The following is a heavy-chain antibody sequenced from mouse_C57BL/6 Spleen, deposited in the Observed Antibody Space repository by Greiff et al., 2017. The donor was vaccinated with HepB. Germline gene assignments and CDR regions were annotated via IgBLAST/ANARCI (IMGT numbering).Heavy chain of an antibody. D-gene: IGHD4-1*01. CDR1: GFTFSDYG. V-gene: IGHV5-17*01. Sequence: DVQLVESGGGLVKPGGSLKLSCAASGFTFSDYGMHWVRQAPEKGLEWVAYISSGSSTIYYADTVKGRFTISRDNAKNTLFLQMTSLRSEDTARYYCAITGTYYFDYWGQGTTLTVSS. J-gene: IGHJ2*01. CDR2: ISSGSSTI. CDR3: AITGTYYFDY.